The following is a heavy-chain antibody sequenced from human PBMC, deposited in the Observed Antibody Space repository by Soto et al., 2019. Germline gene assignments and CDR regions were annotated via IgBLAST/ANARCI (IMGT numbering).Heavy chain of an antibody. CDR1: GFTFSSYA. V-gene: IGHV3-64D*08. Sequence: GGSLRLSCSASGFTFSSYAMHWVRQAPGKGLEYVSAISSNGGSTYYADSVKGRFTISRDNSKNTLYLQMSSLRAEDTAVYYCVKDSVKYGSGSYGLGYYGMDVWGQGTTVTVSS. J-gene: IGHJ6*02. CDR3: VKDSVKYGSGSYGLGYYGMDV. CDR2: ISSNGGST. D-gene: IGHD3-10*01.